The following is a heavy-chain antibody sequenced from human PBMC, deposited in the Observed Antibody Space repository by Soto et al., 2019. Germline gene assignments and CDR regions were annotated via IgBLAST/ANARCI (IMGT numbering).Heavy chain of an antibody. CDR1: GYTFTAQY. Sequence: ASVKVSCKASGYTFTAQYLHWVRKAPGEGLEWMGWINPTTGATRYAQKFQGRVTMTRDTSMGTAYLEARSLRPDDTAVYYCAKGDSSWVSRFDPWGQGTLVTVSS. V-gene: IGHV1-2*02. CDR3: AKGDSSWVSRFDP. J-gene: IGHJ5*02. CDR2: INPTTGAT. D-gene: IGHD6-19*01.